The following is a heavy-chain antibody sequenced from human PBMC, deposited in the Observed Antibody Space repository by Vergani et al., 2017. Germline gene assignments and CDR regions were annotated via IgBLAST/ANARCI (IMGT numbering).Heavy chain of an antibody. J-gene: IGHJ6*03. CDR1: GGSISSGSYY. Sequence: QVQLQESGPGLVKPSQTLSLTCTVSGGSISSGSYYWIWIRQPAGKGLEWIGRIYTSGSTNYNPSLKSRVTISVDTSKNQFSLKLSSVTAADTAVYYCARSYCSSTSCYTGYYYYYMDVWGKGTTVTVSS. CDR2: IYTSGST. D-gene: IGHD2-2*02. V-gene: IGHV4-61*02. CDR3: ARSYCSSTSCYTGYYYYYMDV.